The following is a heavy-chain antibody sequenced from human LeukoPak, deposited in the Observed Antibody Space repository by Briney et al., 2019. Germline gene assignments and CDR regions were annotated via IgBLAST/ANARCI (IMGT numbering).Heavy chain of an antibody. CDR2: IIPIFGTA. D-gene: IGHD2-2*01. V-gene: IGHV1-69*13. J-gene: IGHJ6*03. CDR3: ARGYCSSTSCPKEYYYYMDV. CDR1: GGTFSSYA. Sequence: SVKVSCKASGGTFSSYAISWVRQAPGQGLEWMGGIIPIFGTANYAQKFQGRVTITADESTSTAYMELSSLRSEDTAVYYCARGYCSSTSCPKEYYYYMDVWGKGTTVTVSS.